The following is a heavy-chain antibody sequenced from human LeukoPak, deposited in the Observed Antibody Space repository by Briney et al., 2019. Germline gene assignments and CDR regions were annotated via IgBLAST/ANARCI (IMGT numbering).Heavy chain of an antibody. V-gene: IGHV4-59*11. CDR2: ILYTGTT. D-gene: IGHD1-26*01. CDR3: AMYSAGRGGHGY. J-gene: IGHJ4*02. Sequence: SETLSLTCTVSGDSISDHHWSWIRQPPGKGLEWIGYILYTGTTNHNPSLKRPVTILEDPSRDQFSLKLSSVTAADPAVYYCAMYSAGRGGHGYWGQGTLITVSA. CDR1: GDSISDHH.